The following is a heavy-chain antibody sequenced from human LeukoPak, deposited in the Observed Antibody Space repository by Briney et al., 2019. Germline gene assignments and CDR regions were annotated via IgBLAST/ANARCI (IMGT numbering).Heavy chain of an antibody. D-gene: IGHD1-26*01. J-gene: IGHJ4*02. V-gene: IGHV3-23*01. Sequence: SGGSLRLSCVAPGFSFSSSGMSWVRQAPGKGLEWVSGISGSGASTIYADSVKGRFSISRDNSKNTLYLQMNSLRAEDTAVYYCATTYSATYIPDYWSQGTLVTVSS. CDR2: ISGSGAST. CDR3: ATTYSATYIPDY. CDR1: GFSFSSSG.